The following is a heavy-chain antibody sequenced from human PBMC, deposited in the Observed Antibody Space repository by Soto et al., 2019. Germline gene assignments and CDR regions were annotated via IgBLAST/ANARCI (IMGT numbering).Heavy chain of an antibody. CDR2: ISSGGSYR. D-gene: IGHD6-19*01. CDR1: GFTFNDFS. Sequence: EVQLVESGGGLVKPGGSLRLSCAASGFTFNDFSMNWVRQAPGKGLEWVSSISSGGSYRFYADSMKGRFTISRDNTKKSLYLQMNRLRAEDTAVYYCATSLRAVTGLDSFDIWGQRTVVTVSS. J-gene: IGHJ3*02. V-gene: IGHV3-21*01. CDR3: ATSLRAVTGLDSFDI.